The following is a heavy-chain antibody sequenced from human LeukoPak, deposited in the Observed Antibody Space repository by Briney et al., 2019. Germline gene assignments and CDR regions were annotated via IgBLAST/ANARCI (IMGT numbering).Heavy chain of an antibody. CDR1: GYTFTSYG. CDR3: ARDSEPEENPYILTGQGGFDP. D-gene: IGHD3-9*01. J-gene: IGHJ5*02. CDR2: ISAYNGNT. V-gene: IGHV1-18*01. Sequence: GASVKVSCKASGYTFTSYGISWVRQAPGQGLEWMGWISAYNGNTNYAQKLQGRVTMSTDTSTSTGYMELRSLRSDDTAVYYCARDSEPEENPYILTGQGGFDPWGQGTLVTVSS.